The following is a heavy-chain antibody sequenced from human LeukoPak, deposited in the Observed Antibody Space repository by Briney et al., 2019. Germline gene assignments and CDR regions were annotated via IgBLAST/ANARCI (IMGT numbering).Heavy chain of an antibody. CDR1: GYSISSGYN. D-gene: IGHD6-19*01. J-gene: IGHJ4*02. CDR3: AREEDRGAGY. V-gene: IGHV4-38-2*02. Sequence: SGTLSRDCTVSGYSISSGYNWGWMRRPPGKGLEWIGSIYHSGSTYYNPSLKSRVTISVDTSKNQFSLKLSSVTAADTAVYYCAREEDRGAGYWGQGTLVTVSS. CDR2: IYHSGST.